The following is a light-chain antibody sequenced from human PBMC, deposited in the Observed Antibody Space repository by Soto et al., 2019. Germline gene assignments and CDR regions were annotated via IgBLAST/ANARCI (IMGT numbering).Light chain of an antibody. CDR2: RND. CDR3: AAWDDSLNGHVL. CDR1: SSNIGSNS. Sequence: QSVLTQPPSASGTPGQRVTISCSGSSSNIGSNSVYWYQQLPGTAPTPLIYRNDQRPSGVPDRFSGSKSGTSASLAISGLQSEDEADYYCAAWDDSLNGHVLFGGGTKLTVL. J-gene: IGLJ2*01. V-gene: IGLV1-44*01.